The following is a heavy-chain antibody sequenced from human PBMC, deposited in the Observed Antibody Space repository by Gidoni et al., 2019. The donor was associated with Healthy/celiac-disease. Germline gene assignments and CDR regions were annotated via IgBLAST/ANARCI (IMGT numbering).Heavy chain of an antibody. Sequence: EVQLLESGGGLVQPGGSLRLSCAASGFTFSSYAMSWVRQAPGKGLEWVSAISGSGGSTYYADSVKGRFTISRDNSKNTLYLQMNSLRAEDTAVYYCAKDGIAVAGFFNWFDPWGQGTLVTVSS. CDR2: ISGSGGST. V-gene: IGHV3-23*01. CDR3: AKDGIAVAGFFNWFDP. CDR1: GFTFSSYA. J-gene: IGHJ5*02. D-gene: IGHD6-19*01.